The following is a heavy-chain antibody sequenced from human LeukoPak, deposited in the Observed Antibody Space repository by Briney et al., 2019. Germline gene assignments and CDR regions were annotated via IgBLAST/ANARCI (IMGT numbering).Heavy chain of an antibody. D-gene: IGHD1-1*01. CDR3: ARVQLERSGEPSDY. CDR2: ISSYNGNT. J-gene: IGHJ4*02. CDR1: GYTFSSDG. Sequence: ASVKVSCKASGYTFSSDGISWVRQAPGQGLEWMGWISSYNGNTKYAEKLQGRVTMTTDTSTSTAYMELRSLRSDDTAVYYCARVQLERSGEPSDYWGQGTLVTVSS. V-gene: IGHV1-18*01.